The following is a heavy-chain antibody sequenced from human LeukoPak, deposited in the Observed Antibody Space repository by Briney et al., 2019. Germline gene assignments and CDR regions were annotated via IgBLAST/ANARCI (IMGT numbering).Heavy chain of an antibody. CDR3: ARDIVSGSGSLDY. J-gene: IGHJ4*02. V-gene: IGHV3-74*01. Sequence: GGSLRLSCAVSRFSFSNYWMHWVRQAPGKGLVWVSRVKSDGSNPSYADSVKGRFTIARDNAENMLYLQMNPLGAEDTAVYYCARDIVSGSGSLDYWGQGTLVTVSS. CDR2: VKSDGSNP. CDR1: RFSFSNYW. D-gene: IGHD3-10*01.